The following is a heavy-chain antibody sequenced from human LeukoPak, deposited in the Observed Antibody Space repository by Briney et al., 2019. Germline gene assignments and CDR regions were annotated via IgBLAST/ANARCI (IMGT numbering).Heavy chain of an antibody. V-gene: IGHV3-23*01. J-gene: IGHJ4*02. CDR2: NSGSGSST. Sequence: AGGSLRLSCAASGFTFSSYAMSWVRQAPGKGLEWVSANSGSGSSTYYADSVKGRFTISRDNSKNTLYLQMNSLRAEDTAVFYCAKDQQRYCSGGSCLNSFDYWGQGTLVTVSS. CDR3: AKDQQRYCSGGSCLNSFDY. CDR1: GFTFSSYA. D-gene: IGHD2-15*01.